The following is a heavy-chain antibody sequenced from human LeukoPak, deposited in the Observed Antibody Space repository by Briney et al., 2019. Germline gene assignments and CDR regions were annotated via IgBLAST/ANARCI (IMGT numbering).Heavy chain of an antibody. CDR3: ARRYYYDSSGYFPTFDI. CDR1: GGSISSSSSY. J-gene: IGHJ3*02. Sequence: SETLSLTCTVSGGSISSSSSYWGWIRQPPGKGLEWIGGIYYSGSTYYNPSLKSRVTMSVDTSKNQFSLKLSSVTAADTAVYYCARRYYYDSSGYFPTFDIWGQGTMVTVSS. V-gene: IGHV4-39*07. CDR2: IYYSGST. D-gene: IGHD3-22*01.